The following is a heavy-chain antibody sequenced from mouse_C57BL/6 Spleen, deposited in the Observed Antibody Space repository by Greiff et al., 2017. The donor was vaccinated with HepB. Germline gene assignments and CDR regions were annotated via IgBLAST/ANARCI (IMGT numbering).Heavy chain of an antibody. CDR1: GFTFSSYA. CDR2: ISDGGSYT. Sequence: EVKVVESGGGLVKPGGSLKLSCAASGFTFSSYAMSWVRQTPEKRLEWVATISDGGSYTYYPDNVKGRFTISRDNAKNNLYLQMSHLKSEDTAMYYCARVSDGYSFFDYWGQGTTLTVSS. J-gene: IGHJ2*01. CDR3: ARVSDGYSFFDY. V-gene: IGHV5-4*03. D-gene: IGHD2-3*01.